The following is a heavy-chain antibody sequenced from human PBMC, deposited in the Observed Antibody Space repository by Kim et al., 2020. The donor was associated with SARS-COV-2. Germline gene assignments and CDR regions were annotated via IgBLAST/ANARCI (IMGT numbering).Heavy chain of an antibody. J-gene: IGHJ4*02. V-gene: IGHV1-3*01. CDR1: GYTFTSYA. D-gene: IGHD6-13*01. Sequence: ASVKVSCKASGYTFTSYAMHWVRQAPGQRLEWMGWINAGNGNTKYSQKFQGRVTITRDTSASTAYMELSSLRSEDTAVYYCARDNHGIAAARPPDYWGQGTLVTVSS. CDR2: INAGNGNT. CDR3: ARDNHGIAAARPPDY.